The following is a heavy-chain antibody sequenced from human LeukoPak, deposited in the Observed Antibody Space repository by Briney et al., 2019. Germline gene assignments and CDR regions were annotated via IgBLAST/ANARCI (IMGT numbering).Heavy chain of an antibody. CDR1: GGSISSGGYS. D-gene: IGHD3-10*01. CDR3: ARESPWTVRGFDP. Sequence: PSQTLSLTCAVSGGSISSGGYSWSWIRQPPGKGPEWIGYIYHSGSTYYNPSLKSRVTKSVDRSKNQFSLKLSSVTAADTAVYYCARESPWTVRGFDPWGQGTLVTVSS. CDR2: IYHSGST. V-gene: IGHV4-30-2*01. J-gene: IGHJ5*02.